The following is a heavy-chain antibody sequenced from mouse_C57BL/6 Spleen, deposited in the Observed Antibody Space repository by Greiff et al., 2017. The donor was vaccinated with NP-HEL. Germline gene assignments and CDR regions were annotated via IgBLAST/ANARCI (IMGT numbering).Heavy chain of an antibody. Sequence: EVKLLESGPGMVKPSQSLSLTCTVTGYSITSGYDWHWIRHFPGNKLEWMGYISYSGSTNYNPSIKSRISITHDTSKNHFFLKLNSVTTEDTATYYFARDSGERGFAYWGQGTVVTVSA. V-gene: IGHV3-1*01. CDR2: ISYSGST. CDR1: GYSITSGYD. J-gene: IGHJ3*01. CDR3: ARDSGERGFAY.